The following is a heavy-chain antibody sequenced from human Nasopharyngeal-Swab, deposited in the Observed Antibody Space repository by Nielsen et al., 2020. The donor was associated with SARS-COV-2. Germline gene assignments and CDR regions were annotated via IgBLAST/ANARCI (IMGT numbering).Heavy chain of an antibody. CDR3: ARNTRFSSGWYWRDYYYYYGMDV. V-gene: IGHV3-7*01. CDR2: IKQDGSEK. Sequence: GESLKISCAASGFTFSSYWMSWARQAPGKGLEWVANIKQDGSEKYYVDSVKGRFTISRDNAKNSLYLQMNSLRAEDTAVYYCARNTRFSSGWYWRDYYYYYGMDVWGQGTTVTVSS. CDR1: GFTFSSYW. J-gene: IGHJ6*02. D-gene: IGHD6-19*01.